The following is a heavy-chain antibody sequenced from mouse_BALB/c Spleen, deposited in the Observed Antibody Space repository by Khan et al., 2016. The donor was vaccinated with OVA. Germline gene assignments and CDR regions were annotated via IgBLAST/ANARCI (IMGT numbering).Heavy chain of an antibody. D-gene: IGHD2-14*01. CDR1: GFTFSSFG. J-gene: IGHJ4*01. Sequence: EVELVESGGGLVQPGGSRKLSCAASGFTFSSFGMHWVRQAPEKGLEWVAYISSCSSTISYADTVKGRFTISRDNPKNTLFLQMTSLRSEDTAMYYCARARYDNSMDYWGQGTSVTVSS. V-gene: IGHV5-17*02. CDR2: ISSCSSTI. CDR3: ARARYDNSMDY.